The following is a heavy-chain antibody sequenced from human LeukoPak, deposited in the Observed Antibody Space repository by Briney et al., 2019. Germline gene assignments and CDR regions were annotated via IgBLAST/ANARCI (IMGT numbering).Heavy chain of an antibody. CDR3: AKDRVGYYDFWSGYSIYYFDY. CDR1: GFTFSSYA. V-gene: IGHV3-23*01. Sequence: PGGSLRLSCAASGFTFSSYAMSWVRQAPGKGLEWVSAISGSGGSTYYADSVKGRFTISRDNSKNTLYLQMNSLRAEDTAVYYCAKDRVGYYDFWSGYSIYYFDYWGQGTLVTVSS. J-gene: IGHJ4*02. D-gene: IGHD3-3*01. CDR2: ISGSGGST.